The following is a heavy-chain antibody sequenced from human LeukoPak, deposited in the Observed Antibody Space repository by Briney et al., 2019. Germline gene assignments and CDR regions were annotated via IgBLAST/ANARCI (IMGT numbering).Heavy chain of an antibody. D-gene: IGHD3-3*01. V-gene: IGHV4-39*01. CDR2: IYYSGST. J-gene: IGHJ4*02. CDR1: GGSFSSYY. Sequence: PSETLSLTCAVYGGSFSSYYWGWIRQPPGKGLEWIGSIYYSGSTYYNPSLKSRVTISVDTSKNQFSLKPSSVTAADTAVYYCARHHDFWSGIGLFDYWGQGTLVTVSS. CDR3: ARHHDFWSGIGLFDY.